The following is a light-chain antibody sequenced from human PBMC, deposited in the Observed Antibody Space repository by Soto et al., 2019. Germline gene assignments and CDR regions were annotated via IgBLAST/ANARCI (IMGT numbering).Light chain of an antibody. J-gene: IGKJ2*01. V-gene: IGKV3-20*01. CDR1: QGLRSDF. CDR3: QQFGISPRT. Sequence: EIVLTQSPGTLFLYPGERATHSCRASQGLRSDFVAWYQQKPGQAPRLLIYASSTRATGIPDRFSGSGSGTDFTLTIDRLDPEDFAMYYCQQFGISPRTFGQGTKLE. CDR2: ASS.